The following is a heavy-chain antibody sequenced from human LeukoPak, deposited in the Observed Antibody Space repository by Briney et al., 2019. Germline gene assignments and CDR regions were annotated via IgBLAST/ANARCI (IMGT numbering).Heavy chain of an antibody. J-gene: IGHJ4*02. CDR1: GFTFSSYA. CDR2: ISYDGSNK. CDR3: ARDGEGRYSGSYYGGFDY. V-gene: IGHV3-30-3*01. D-gene: IGHD1-26*01. Sequence: GGSLRLSCAASGFTFSSYAMHWVRQAPGKGLEWVAVISYDGSNKYYADSVKGRFTISRDNSKNTLYLQMNSLRAEDTAVYYCARDGEGRYSGSYYGGFDYWGQGTLVTVSP.